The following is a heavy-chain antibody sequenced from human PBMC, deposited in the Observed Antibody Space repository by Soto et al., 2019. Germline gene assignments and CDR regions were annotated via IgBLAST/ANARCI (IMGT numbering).Heavy chain of an antibody. CDR3: ARDRTMVRGVTDAFDI. D-gene: IGHD3-10*01. V-gene: IGHV3-66*01. CDR2: IYSGGST. CDR1: GFTVSSNY. J-gene: IGHJ3*02. Sequence: EVQLVESGGGLVQPGGSLRLSCAASGFTVSSNYMSWVRQAPGKGLEWVSVIYSGGSTYYADSVKGRFTISRDNSKNTLYLQMNSLRAEDTAVYYCARDRTMVRGVTDAFDIWGQGTMVTVSS.